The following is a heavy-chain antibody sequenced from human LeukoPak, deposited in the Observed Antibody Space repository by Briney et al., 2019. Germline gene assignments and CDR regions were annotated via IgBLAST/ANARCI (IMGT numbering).Heavy chain of an antibody. V-gene: IGHV3-23*01. D-gene: IGHD2-8*01. Sequence: GGSLRLSCAASGFTFSSYAMSWVRQAPGKGLEWVSAISGSGGSTYYADAVKGRFTISRDNSKNTLYLQMNSLRAEDTAVYYCAKDVAPDCTNGVCYPRYYYYGMDVWGQGTTVTVSS. CDR2: ISGSGGST. J-gene: IGHJ6*02. CDR1: GFTFSSYA. CDR3: AKDVAPDCTNGVCYPRYYYYGMDV.